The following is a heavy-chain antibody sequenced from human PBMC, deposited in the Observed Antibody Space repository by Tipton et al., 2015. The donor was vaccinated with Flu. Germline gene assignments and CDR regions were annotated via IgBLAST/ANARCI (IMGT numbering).Heavy chain of an antibody. Sequence: GSLRLSCAASGFTFSSYSMNWVRQAPGKGLEWVSSISSSSSYIYYADSVKGRFTISRDNAKNSLYLQMNSLRAEDTAVYYCARAAIRSSGWYGPAFDIWGQGTMVTVSS. V-gene: IGHV3-21*01. CDR3: ARAAIRSSGWYGPAFDI. J-gene: IGHJ3*02. CDR2: ISSSSSYI. CDR1: GFTFSSYS. D-gene: IGHD6-19*01.